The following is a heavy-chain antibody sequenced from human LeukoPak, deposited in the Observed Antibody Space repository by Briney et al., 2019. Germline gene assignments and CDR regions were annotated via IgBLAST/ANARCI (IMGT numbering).Heavy chain of an antibody. V-gene: IGHV3-23*01. D-gene: IGHD2-21*02. CDR1: GFTFSSYA. CDR2: ISGSGGST. J-gene: IGHJ6*03. CDR3: AREGDGYYYYYMDV. Sequence: PGGSLRLSCAASGFTFSSYAMSWVRQAPGKGLEWVSAISGSGGSTYYADSVKGRFTISRDNAKNSLYLQMNSLRAEDTAVYYCAREGDGYYYYYMDVWGKGTTVTVSS.